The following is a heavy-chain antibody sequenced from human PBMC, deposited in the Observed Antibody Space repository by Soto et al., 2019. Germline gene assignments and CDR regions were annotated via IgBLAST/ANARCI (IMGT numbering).Heavy chain of an antibody. J-gene: IGHJ3*02. CDR2: IWYDGSNK. D-gene: IGHD6-6*01. Sequence: GGSLRLSCAASGFTFSSYGMHWVRQAPGKGLEWVAVIWYDGSNKYYADSVKGRFTISRDNSKNTLYLQMNSLRAEDTAVYYCASLGSIAEILPRTYKQLPMGAFDIWGQGTMVTVSS. V-gene: IGHV3-33*08. CDR3: ASLGSIAEILPRTYKQLPMGAFDI. CDR1: GFTFSSYG.